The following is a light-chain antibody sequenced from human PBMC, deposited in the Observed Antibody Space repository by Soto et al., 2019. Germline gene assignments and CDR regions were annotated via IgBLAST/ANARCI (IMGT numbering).Light chain of an antibody. CDR1: QSVSSN. CDR3: QQYNNWPPWT. CDR2: GAS. J-gene: IGKJ1*01. Sequence: EIVMTQSPATLSVSPGERATLSCRASQSVSSNLAWYQQKPGQAPRLLIYGASTRATGIPARFSGSGSGTEFTLTISSLQSEDFAVYYCQQYNNWPPWTFGQGTKE. V-gene: IGKV3-15*01.